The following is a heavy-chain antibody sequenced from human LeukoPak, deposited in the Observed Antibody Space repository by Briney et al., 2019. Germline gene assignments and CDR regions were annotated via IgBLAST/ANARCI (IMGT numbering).Heavy chain of an antibody. D-gene: IGHD2-2*01. J-gene: IGHJ5*02. CDR3: ARDPMSYCSSTSCPLGFDP. V-gene: IGHV4-4*07. CDR2: IYTSGST. CDR1: GASISSYY. Sequence: PSETLSLTCTVSGASISSYYWSWIRQPAGKGLEWIGRIYTSGSTNYNPSLKSRVTMSVDTSKNQFSLKLSSVTAAVTAVYYCARDPMSYCSSTSCPLGFDPWGQGTLVTVSS.